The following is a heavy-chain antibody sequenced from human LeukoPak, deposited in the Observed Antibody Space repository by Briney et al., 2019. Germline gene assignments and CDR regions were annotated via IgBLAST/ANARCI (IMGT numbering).Heavy chain of an antibody. CDR2: INPNSGGT. Sequence: ASVKVSCKTSGYTFTGYYMHWVRQAPGQGLEWMGWINPNSGGTNYAQKFQGRVTMTRDTSISTAYMELSRLKSDDTALYYCAIGREYYGSGSHDDAFDIWGQGTMVTVS. V-gene: IGHV1-2*02. D-gene: IGHD3-10*01. CDR3: AIGREYYGSGSHDDAFDI. CDR1: GYTFTGYY. J-gene: IGHJ3*02.